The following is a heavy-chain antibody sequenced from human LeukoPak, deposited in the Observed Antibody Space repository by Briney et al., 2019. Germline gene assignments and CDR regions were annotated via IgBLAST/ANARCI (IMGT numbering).Heavy chain of an antibody. Sequence: GGSLRLSCAASGFTFDDYAMHWVRQAPWKGLEWVSYISSSSSTIYYADSVKGRFTISRDNAKNSLYLQMNSLRAEDTAVYYCARDRGVDYYDSSDLDYLGQGTLVTVSS. CDR1: GFTFDDYA. V-gene: IGHV3-48*04. CDR3: ARDRGVDYYDSSDLDY. CDR2: ISSSSSTI. D-gene: IGHD3-22*01. J-gene: IGHJ4*02.